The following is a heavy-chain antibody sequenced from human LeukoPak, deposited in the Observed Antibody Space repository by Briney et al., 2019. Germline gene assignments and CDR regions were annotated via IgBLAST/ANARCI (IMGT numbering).Heavy chain of an antibody. D-gene: IGHD1-26*01. J-gene: IGHJ4*02. CDR2: ISSSGSTI. V-gene: IGHV3-48*04. Sequence: GGSLRLSCAASGFTFSSYSMNWIRRAPGKGLEWVSYISSSGSTIYYADSVKGRFTISRDNAKNSLYLQMNSLRAEDTAVYYCARGLFVGATFDYWGQGTLVTVSS. CDR3: ARGLFVGATFDY. CDR1: GFTFSSYS.